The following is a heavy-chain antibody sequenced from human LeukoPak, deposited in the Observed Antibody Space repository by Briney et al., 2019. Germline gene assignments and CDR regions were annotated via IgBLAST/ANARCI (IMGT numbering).Heavy chain of an antibody. CDR2: INGDGRTT. Sequence: GGSLRLSCTASGFTFGDYAMSWFRQAPGKGLEYVSVINGDGRTTYYADSVKGRFTISRDNSRSTLYLQMSSLRAEDTAVYYCASSGSYRFDYWGQGTLVTVSS. CDR3: ASSGSYRFDY. D-gene: IGHD1-26*01. CDR1: GFTFGDYA. V-gene: IGHV3-64D*06. J-gene: IGHJ4*02.